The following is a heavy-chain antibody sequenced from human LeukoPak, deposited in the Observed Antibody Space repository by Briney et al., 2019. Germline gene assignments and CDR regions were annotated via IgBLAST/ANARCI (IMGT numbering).Heavy chain of an antibody. J-gene: IGHJ4*02. CDR1: GFTFSNYA. CDR2: ISGSGTTT. V-gene: IGHV3-23*01. CDR3: AKDKSYGSGIDH. Sequence: GGSLRLSCAASGFTFSNYAMSWVRQAPGKGLEWVSAISGSGTTTHYADSVKGRFTVSRDNSKNTVYLQMDSLRPEDTAVYYCAKDKSYGSGIDHWGQGALVTVSS. D-gene: IGHD5-24*01.